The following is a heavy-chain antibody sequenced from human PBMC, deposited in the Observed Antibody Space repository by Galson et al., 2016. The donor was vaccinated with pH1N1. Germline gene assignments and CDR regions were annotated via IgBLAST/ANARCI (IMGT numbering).Heavy chain of an antibody. CDR1: GFTFSSYP. Sequence: SLRLSCAASGFTFSSYPMNWVRQAPGEGLEWVAVISSSGDNRFYADSVKGRFTISRDSSKNTLYLQMNNLRREDTAFYYCARVRSSGYNYAQHFVDWGQGTRVTVSS. CDR2: ISSSGDNR. D-gene: IGHD3-22*01. CDR3: ARVRSSGYNYAQHFVD. V-gene: IGHV3-30-3*01. J-gene: IGHJ4*02.